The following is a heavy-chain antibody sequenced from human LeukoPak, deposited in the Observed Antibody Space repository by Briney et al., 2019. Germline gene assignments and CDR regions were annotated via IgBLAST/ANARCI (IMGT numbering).Heavy chain of an antibody. V-gene: IGHV3-7*01. CDR1: GFTFNRYW. Sequence: GGSLRLSCVASGFTFNRYWMIWVRQAPGKGLEWVANVNRDGNEKHYVDSVEGRFTSSRDNAKNTLYLQMNSLRAEDTAVYYCARPPPTYSGSLPWGVDYWGQGTLVTVSS. CDR3: ARPPPTYSGSLPWGVDY. J-gene: IGHJ4*02. CDR2: VNRDGNEK. D-gene: IGHD1-26*01.